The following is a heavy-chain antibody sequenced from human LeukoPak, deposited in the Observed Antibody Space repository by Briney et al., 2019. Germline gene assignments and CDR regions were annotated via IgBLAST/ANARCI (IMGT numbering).Heavy chain of an antibody. CDR2: ISSSSSYI. Sequence: PGGSLRLSCAASGFTFSSYSMNWVRQAPGKGLEWVSSISSSSSYIYYADSVEGRFTISRDNAKNSLYLQMNSLRAEDTAVYYCTADVPNDDGDYVPIDYWGQGTLVTVSS. D-gene: IGHD4-17*01. J-gene: IGHJ4*02. V-gene: IGHV3-21*01. CDR1: GFTFSSYS. CDR3: TADVPNDDGDYVPIDY.